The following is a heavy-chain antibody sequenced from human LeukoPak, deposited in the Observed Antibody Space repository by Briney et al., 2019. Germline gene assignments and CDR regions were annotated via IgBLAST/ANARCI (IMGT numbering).Heavy chain of an antibody. V-gene: IGHV3-48*03. CDR2: ISSSGSTI. J-gene: IGHJ4*02. CDR3: ARVGGGSSSWYNALSLDY. CDR1: GFTFSSYE. D-gene: IGHD6-13*01. Sequence: PGGSLRLSCAASGFTFSSYEMNWVRQAPGKGLEWVSYISSSGSTIYYADSVKGRFTISRDNAKNSLYLQMNSLRAEDTAVYYCARVGGGSSSWYNALSLDYWGQGTLVTVSS.